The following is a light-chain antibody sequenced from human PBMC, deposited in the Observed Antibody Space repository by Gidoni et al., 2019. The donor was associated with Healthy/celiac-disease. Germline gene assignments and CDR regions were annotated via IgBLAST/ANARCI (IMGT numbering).Light chain of an antibody. CDR3: QQYGSSPQT. CDR2: GAS. V-gene: IGKV3-20*01. CDR1: QSVSSSY. J-gene: IGKJ2*01. Sequence: EIALTQSPGTLSLSPGERATLSFRASQSVSSSYLAWYQQKPGQAPRLLIYGASSRATGIPDRFSGSGSGTDFTLTISRLEPEDFAVYYCQQYGSSPQTFGQGTKLEIK.